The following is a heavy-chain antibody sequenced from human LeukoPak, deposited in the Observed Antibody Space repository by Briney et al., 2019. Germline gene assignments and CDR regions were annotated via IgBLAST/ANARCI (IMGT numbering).Heavy chain of an antibody. CDR2: IHASENT. Sequence: SETLSLTCTFSGGSINNFYWSWIRQPAGKGLEWIGRIHASENTNYNPSLKGRVTMSVDTSKNQFSLKLSSVTAADTAVYYCARGSNYYGSGSAYYYYMDVWGKGTTVTVSS. D-gene: IGHD3-10*01. J-gene: IGHJ6*03. V-gene: IGHV4-4*07. CDR3: ARGSNYYGSGSAYYYYMDV. CDR1: GGSINNFY.